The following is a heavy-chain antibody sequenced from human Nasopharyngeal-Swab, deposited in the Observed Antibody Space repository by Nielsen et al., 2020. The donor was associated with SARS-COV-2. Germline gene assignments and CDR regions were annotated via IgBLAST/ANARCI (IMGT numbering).Heavy chain of an antibody. V-gene: IGHV4-34*01. CDR2: INHSGST. CDR3: ARGPSYRWGGVMGLGETHRRYYFDY. Sequence: WIRQPPGKGLEWIGEINHSGSTNYNPSLKSRVTISVDTSKNQFSLKLSSVTAADRAVYYCARGPSYRWGGVMGLGETHRRYYFDYWGQGTLVTVSS. D-gene: IGHD5-24*01. J-gene: IGHJ4*02.